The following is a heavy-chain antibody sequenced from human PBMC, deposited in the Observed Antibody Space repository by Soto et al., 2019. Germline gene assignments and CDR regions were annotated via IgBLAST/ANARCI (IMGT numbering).Heavy chain of an antibody. Sequence: GSLRLSCAASGFTFSSYGMHWVRQAPGKGLEWVAVISYDGSNKYYADSVKGRFTISRDNSKNTLYLQMNSLRAEDTAVYYCAKDRGSYGYGPDYWGQGTLVTVSS. CDR3: AKDRGSYGYGPDY. J-gene: IGHJ4*02. CDR1: GFTFSSYG. CDR2: ISYDGSNK. D-gene: IGHD5-18*01. V-gene: IGHV3-30*18.